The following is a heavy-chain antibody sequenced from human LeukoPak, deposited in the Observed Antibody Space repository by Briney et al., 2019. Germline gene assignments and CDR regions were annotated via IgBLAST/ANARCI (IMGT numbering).Heavy chain of an antibody. J-gene: IGHJ6*04. V-gene: IGHV4-59*01. CDR1: GGSISSYY. CDR3: ARTPPYCSGGSCYPVIYYYGMDV. CDR2: IYYSGST. D-gene: IGHD2-15*01. Sequence: SETLSLTCTVPGGSISSYYWSWIWEPPGKGLEWIGYIYYSGSTNYNPSLKSRVTISVDTSKNQFSLKLSSVTAADTAVYYCARTPPYCSGGSCYPVIYYYGMDVWGKGTTVTVSS.